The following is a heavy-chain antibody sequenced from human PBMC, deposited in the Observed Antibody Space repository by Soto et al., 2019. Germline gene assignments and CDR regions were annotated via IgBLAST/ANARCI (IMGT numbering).Heavy chain of an antibody. D-gene: IGHD1-20*01. CDR2: VNHSGST. CDR3: ARHIRNNGNDDGFDY. Sequence: SETLSLTCAVYAGSFSGYYWSWIRQPPGKGLDWIGGVNHSGSTNYNPSLKSRVTISVDTAKNQFSLKLTSVTAADTAVYYCARHIRNNGNDDGFDYWGQGTPVTVSS. CDR1: AGSFSGYY. V-gene: IGHV4-34*01. J-gene: IGHJ4*02.